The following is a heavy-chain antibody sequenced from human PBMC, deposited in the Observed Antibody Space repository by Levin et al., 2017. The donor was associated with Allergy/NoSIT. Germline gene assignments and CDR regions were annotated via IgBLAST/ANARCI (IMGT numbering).Heavy chain of an antibody. D-gene: IGHD6-13*01. CDR2: ISYDGGNK. V-gene: IGHV3-30*03. J-gene: IGHJ4*02. Sequence: PGGSLRLSCAASGFTFSSYGMHWVRQAPGKGLEWVASISYDGGNKDYADSVKGRFTISRDNSKNTLYLQMNSLRAEDTAVYYCFAVRQQLNVVHDYWGQGTLVTVSS. CDR3: FAVRQQLNVVHDY. CDR1: GFTFSSYG.